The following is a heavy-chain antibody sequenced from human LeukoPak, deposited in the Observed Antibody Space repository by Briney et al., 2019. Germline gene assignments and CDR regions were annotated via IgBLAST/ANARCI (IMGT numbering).Heavy chain of an antibody. D-gene: IGHD6-13*01. CDR1: GYSISSGYY. J-gene: IGHJ4*02. V-gene: IGHV4-38-2*02. CDR3: ARAYSSSWYVVLDY. Sequence: MPSETLSLTCTVSGYSISSGYYWGWIRQPPGKGLEWIGSIYHSGSTYYNPSLKSRVTISVDTSKNQFSLKLSSVTAADTAVYYCARAYSSSWYVVLDYWGQGTLVTVSS. CDR2: IYHSGST.